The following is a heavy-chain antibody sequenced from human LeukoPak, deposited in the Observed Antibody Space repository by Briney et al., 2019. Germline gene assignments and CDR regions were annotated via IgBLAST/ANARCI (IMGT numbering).Heavy chain of an antibody. J-gene: IGHJ4*02. CDR3: ARATDISMVRGADY. CDR1: GYTFTGYY. Sequence: ASVKVSCKASGYTFTGYYMHWVRQAPGQGLEWMGWINPNSGGTNYAQKFQGRATMTRDTSISTAYMELSRLRSDDTAVYYCARATDISMVRGADYWGQGTLVTVSS. D-gene: IGHD3-10*01. CDR2: INPNSGGT. V-gene: IGHV1-2*02.